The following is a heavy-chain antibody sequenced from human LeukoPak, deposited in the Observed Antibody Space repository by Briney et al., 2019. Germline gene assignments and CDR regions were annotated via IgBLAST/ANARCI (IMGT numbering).Heavy chain of an antibody. CDR1: GGSISSSSYY. D-gene: IGHD2-15*01. V-gene: IGHV4-39*01. CDR3: ARHESGGSCYSDFCWFDP. Sequence: PSETLSLTCTVSGGSISSSSYYWGWIRQPPGKGLEWIGSIYYSGSTYYNPSLKSRVTISVDTSKNQFSLKLSSVTAADTAVYYCARHESGGSCYSDFCWFDPWGQGTLVTVSS. J-gene: IGHJ5*02. CDR2: IYYSGST.